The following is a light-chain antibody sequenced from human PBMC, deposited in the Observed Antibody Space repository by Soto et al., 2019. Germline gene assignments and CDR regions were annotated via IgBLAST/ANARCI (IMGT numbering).Light chain of an antibody. J-gene: IGKJ2*02. V-gene: IGKV3-11*01. CDR2: DAS. CDR3: QQRSNWPLGT. CDR1: QSVSSY. Sequence: ELVLTQSPATLSSSPGVRATLSCRASQSVSSYLAWYQQKPGQAPRLLIYDASNRATGIPARFSGSGSGTDFTLTISSLEPEDFAVYYCQQRSNWPLGTFGQGTKLEIK.